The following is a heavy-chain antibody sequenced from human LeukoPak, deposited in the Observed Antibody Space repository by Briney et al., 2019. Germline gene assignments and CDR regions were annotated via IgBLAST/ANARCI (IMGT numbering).Heavy chain of an antibody. J-gene: IGHJ4*02. CDR3: AKEEWLGKMNYFDS. D-gene: IGHD3-3*01. Sequence: QSGGSLRLSCAASGFTFASYAMSWVRLAPGKGLEWVSSILGSGGGDTTYYADSVQGRFTISRDNSKNTLFLQMYSLRAEDTAVYYCAKEEWLGKMNYFDSWGRGILVTVSS. CDR1: GFTFASYA. V-gene: IGHV3-23*01. CDR2: ILGSGGGDTT.